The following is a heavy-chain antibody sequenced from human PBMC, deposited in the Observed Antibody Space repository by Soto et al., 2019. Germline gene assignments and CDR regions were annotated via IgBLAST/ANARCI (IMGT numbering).Heavy chain of an antibody. V-gene: IGHV1-69*06. CDR1: GGTFSSYA. CDR3: ARGGLGYCSSTSCPIEWFDP. D-gene: IGHD2-2*01. Sequence: QVQLVQSGAEVKKPGSSVKVSCKASGGTFSSYAISWVRQAPGQGLEWMGGIIPNFGTANYAQKFQGRVTSTADKSPSTAYMERSSLRSEDTAVYYCARGGLGYCSSTSCPIEWFDPWGQGTLVTVSS. J-gene: IGHJ5*02. CDR2: IIPNFGTA.